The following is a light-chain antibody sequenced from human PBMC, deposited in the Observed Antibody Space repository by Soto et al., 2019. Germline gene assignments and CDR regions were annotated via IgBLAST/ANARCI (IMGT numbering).Light chain of an antibody. J-gene: IGKJ1*01. Sequence: EIVLTQSPGTLSLSPGERATLSCRASQSVSSSYLAWYQQKPGQGPRLLIYGASSRATGIPDRFSGSGSGTDFTLIISRLEPEDFAVYYCQQYGSSPPWTFGQGTKVEIK. CDR2: GAS. CDR3: QQYGSSPPWT. CDR1: QSVSSSY. V-gene: IGKV3-20*01.